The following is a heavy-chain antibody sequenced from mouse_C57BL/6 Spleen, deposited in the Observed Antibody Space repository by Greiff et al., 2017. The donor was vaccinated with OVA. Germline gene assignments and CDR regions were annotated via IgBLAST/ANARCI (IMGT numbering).Heavy chain of an antibody. CDR3: ARTTVVAEAMDY. CDR2: IYPGSGST. J-gene: IGHJ4*01. D-gene: IGHD1-1*01. Sequence: QVQLQQSGAELVKPGASVKMSCKASGYTFTSYWITWVKQRPGQGLEWIGDIYPGSGSTNYNEKFKSKATLTVDTSSSTAYMQLSSLTSEDSAVYYCARTTVVAEAMDYWGQGTSVTVSS. V-gene: IGHV1-55*01. CDR1: GYTFTSYW.